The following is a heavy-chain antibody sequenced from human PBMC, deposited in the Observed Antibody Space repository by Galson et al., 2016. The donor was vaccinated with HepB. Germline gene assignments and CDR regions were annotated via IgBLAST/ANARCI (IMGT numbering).Heavy chain of an antibody. Sequence: QSGAEVKKPGESLKISCRGSGYTFNDYWIAWVRQVPGKGLEYMGMIFPDDFVTRYSPSFQGHVTISVDRSTKTAYLQWTSLRASDTATYFCARPTNDAYEYDSSGFSYWGQGTRVIVSS. CDR3: ARPTNDAYEYDSSGFSY. D-gene: IGHD3-22*01. CDR2: IFPDDFVT. V-gene: IGHV5-51*01. CDR1: GYTFNDYW. J-gene: IGHJ4*02.